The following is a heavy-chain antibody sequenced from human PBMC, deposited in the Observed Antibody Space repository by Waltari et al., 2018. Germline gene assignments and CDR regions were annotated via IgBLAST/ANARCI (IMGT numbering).Heavy chain of an antibody. CDR1: GYTFTGYY. D-gene: IGHD5-18*01. CDR3: ARSWIQLWLGLVATETPYYGMDV. CDR2: INPNSGGT. V-gene: IGHV1-2*02. J-gene: IGHJ6*02. Sequence: QVQLVQSGAEVKKPGASVKVSCKASGYTFTGYYMHWVRQAPGQGLEWMGWINPNSGGTNYAQKFQGRVTMTRDTSISTAYMELSRLRSDDTAVYYCARSWIQLWLGLVATETPYYGMDVWGQGTTVTVSS.